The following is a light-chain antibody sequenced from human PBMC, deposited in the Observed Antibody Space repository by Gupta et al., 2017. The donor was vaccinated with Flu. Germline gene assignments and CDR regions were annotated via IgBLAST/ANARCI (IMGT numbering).Light chain of an antibody. J-gene: IGLJ2*01. CDR3: SSYTTTNILI. Sequence: PSGVPDRFSGTKSGNTASLTISVLQAEDEAEYSCSSYTTTNILIFGGGTKLTVL. V-gene: IGLV2-18*02.